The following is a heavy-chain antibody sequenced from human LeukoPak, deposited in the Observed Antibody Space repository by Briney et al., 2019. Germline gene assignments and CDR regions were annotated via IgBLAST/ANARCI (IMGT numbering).Heavy chain of an antibody. CDR1: GFTFSTYA. V-gene: IGHV3-30*03. D-gene: IGHD4-23*01. Sequence: GGSLRVSCAAPGFTFSTYAMHWVRQAPGKGLEWGAVISYDGSNKYYADSVKGRFTISRDNSKNTLYLRMNSLRAEDTAVYYCAARDYGGNSGIWGQGTMVTVSS. CDR2: ISYDGSNK. J-gene: IGHJ3*02. CDR3: AARDYGGNSGI.